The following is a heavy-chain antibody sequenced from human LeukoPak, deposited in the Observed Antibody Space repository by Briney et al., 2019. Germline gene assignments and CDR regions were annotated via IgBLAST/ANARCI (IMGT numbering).Heavy chain of an antibody. Sequence: GGSLRLSCTASGFTFGDYAMRWFRQAPGKGLEWVGFIRSKAYGGTTEYAASVKGRFTISRDDSKSIAYLQMNSLKTEDTAVYYCTRVLVGATYFDYWGQGTLVTVSS. V-gene: IGHV3-49*03. CDR1: GFTFGDYA. CDR2: IRSKAYGGTT. CDR3: TRVLVGATYFDY. J-gene: IGHJ4*02. D-gene: IGHD1-26*01.